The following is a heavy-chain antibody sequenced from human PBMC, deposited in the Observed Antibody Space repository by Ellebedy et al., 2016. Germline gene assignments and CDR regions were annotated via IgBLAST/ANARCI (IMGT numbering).Heavy chain of an antibody. D-gene: IGHD2-2*02. CDR1: GYTFTGYY. V-gene: IGHV1-2*02. J-gene: IGHJ5*02. CDR3: ARKGNIVVVPAAINAWFNP. CDR2: INPNSGGT. Sequence: ASVKVSXXASGYTFTGYYMHWVRQAPGQGLEWMGWINPNSGGTNYAQKFQGRVTMTRDTSISTAYMELSRLRSDDTAVYYCARKGNIVVVPAAINAWFNPWGQGTLVTVSS.